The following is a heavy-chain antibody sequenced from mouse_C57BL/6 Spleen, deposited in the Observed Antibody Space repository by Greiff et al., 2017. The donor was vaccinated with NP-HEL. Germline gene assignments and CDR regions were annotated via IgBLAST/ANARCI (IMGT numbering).Heavy chain of an antibody. Sequence: VQLQQSGPGLVQPSQSLSITCTVSGFSLTSYGVHWVRQSPGKGLEWLGVIWSGGSTDYNAAFISRLSISKDNSKSQVFFKMNSLQADDTAIYYCARPYSNYWYFDVWGTGTTVTVSS. D-gene: IGHD2-5*01. J-gene: IGHJ1*03. CDR1: GFSLTSYG. CDR2: IWSGGST. CDR3: ARPYSNYWYFDV. V-gene: IGHV2-2*01.